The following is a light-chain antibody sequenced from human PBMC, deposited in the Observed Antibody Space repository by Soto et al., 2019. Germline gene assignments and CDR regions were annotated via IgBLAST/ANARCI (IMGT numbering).Light chain of an antibody. CDR3: QNYKSAPRT. V-gene: IGKV1-27*01. CDR2: AAS. Sequence: DIQMTQSPSSLSASIGDRVTISCRASQGISNSLAWYQQKAGEVPKLLIYAASTSHSGVPSRFRGSGSGTDFTLTISSLQPEDVATYYCQNYKSAPRTLGQETKVEIK. J-gene: IGKJ1*01. CDR1: QGISNS.